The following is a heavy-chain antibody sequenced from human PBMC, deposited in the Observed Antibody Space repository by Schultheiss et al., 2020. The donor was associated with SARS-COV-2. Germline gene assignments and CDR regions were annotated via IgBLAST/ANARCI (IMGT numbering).Heavy chain of an antibody. J-gene: IGHJ6*02. Sequence: SQTLSLTCAVYGGSFRGYYWSWIRQPPGKGLEWIGYIYYSGRTNYNPSLKSRVTISLDTSKNRFSLRLSSVNAAGTAVNYCARGGRSGLRYLTSIRQHYDHGIDVWGQGATVTVSS. V-gene: IGHV4-59*01. D-gene: IGHD4-17*01. CDR1: GGSFRGYY. CDR2: IYYSGRT. CDR3: ARGGRSGLRYLTSIRQHYDHGIDV.